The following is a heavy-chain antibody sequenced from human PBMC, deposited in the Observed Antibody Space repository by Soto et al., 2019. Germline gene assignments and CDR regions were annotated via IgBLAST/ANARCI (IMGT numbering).Heavy chain of an antibody. J-gene: IGHJ4*02. D-gene: IGHD4-17*01. CDR1: GYTFPTST. CDR3: AIADYGDDDY. Sequence: QLQLVQSGAEAKKPGASVKVSCKASGYTFPTSTISWVRQAPGQGLEWMGWIKAYSGNTNYAQKLQGRVTMTTDTSTNTAYMELRSLTTGDTAIYYCAIADYGDDDYWGQGTLVTVSS. V-gene: IGHV1-18*01. CDR2: IKAYSGNT.